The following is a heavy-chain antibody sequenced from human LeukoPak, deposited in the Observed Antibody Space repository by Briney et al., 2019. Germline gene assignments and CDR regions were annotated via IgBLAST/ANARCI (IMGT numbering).Heavy chain of an antibody. D-gene: IGHD4-17*01. V-gene: IGHV3-30*04. CDR2: ISYDGSNK. CDR1: GFTFSSYA. Sequence: PGGSLRLSCAASGFTFSSYAMHWVRQAPGKGLEWVAVISYDGSNKYYADSVKGRFTISRDNSKNTLYLQMNSLRAEDAAVYYCARSSNCGDLTIYFDYWGQGTLVTVSS. CDR3: ARSSNCGDLTIYFDY. J-gene: IGHJ4*02.